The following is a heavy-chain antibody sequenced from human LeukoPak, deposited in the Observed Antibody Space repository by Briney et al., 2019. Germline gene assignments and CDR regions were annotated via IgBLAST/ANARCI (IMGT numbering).Heavy chain of an antibody. CDR1: GFTFSSYA. Sequence: PGGSLRLSCAASGFTFSSYAMRWVRQAPGKGLEWVSGISGSGGSTHYADSVKGRFTISRDRSKNTLYLQMNSLRAEDTAVYYCAKDRGIIMIGGHVAYWGLGTLVTVSS. J-gene: IGHJ4*02. V-gene: IGHV3-23*01. CDR2: ISGSGGST. CDR3: AKDRGIIMIGGHVAY. D-gene: IGHD3-22*01.